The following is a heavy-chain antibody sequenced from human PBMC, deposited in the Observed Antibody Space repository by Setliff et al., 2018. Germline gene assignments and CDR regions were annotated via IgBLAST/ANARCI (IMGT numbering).Heavy chain of an antibody. CDR1: SYTFSSYG. J-gene: IGHJ3*02. V-gene: IGHV1-18*01. CDR3: ARDRRNIVVAVVNAAFDI. CDR2: ISAYNGDT. D-gene: IGHD2-15*01. Sequence: ASVKVSCKASSYTFSSYGISWVRQAPGQGLEWMGWISAYNGDTNYAQNLQGRVTMTTDTSTSTAYMELRSPRSDDTAVYYCARDRRNIVVAVVNAAFDIWGQGTMVTVSS.